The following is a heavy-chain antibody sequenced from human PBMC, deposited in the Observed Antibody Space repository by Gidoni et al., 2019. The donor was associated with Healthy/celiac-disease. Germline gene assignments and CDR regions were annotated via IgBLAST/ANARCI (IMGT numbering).Heavy chain of an antibody. CDR1: GLTFTSSA. D-gene: IGHD6-19*01. J-gene: IGHJ5*02. Sequence: QMQLVQSGPEVKKPGTSVKVSCKASGLTFTSSAMQWVRQARGQRLEWIGWIVVGSGNTNYAQKFQERVTITRDMSTSTAYMELSSLRSEDTAVYYCAADPTYSSGWFGWFDPWGQGTLVTVSS. CDR2: IVVGSGNT. CDR3: AADPTYSSGWFGWFDP. V-gene: IGHV1-58*02.